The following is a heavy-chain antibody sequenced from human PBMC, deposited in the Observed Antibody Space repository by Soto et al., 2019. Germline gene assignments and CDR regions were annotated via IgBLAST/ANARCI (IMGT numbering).Heavy chain of an antibody. J-gene: IGHJ4*02. CDR3: AKWGKEIGYCSGGSCYSGLYYFDD. Sequence: LRLSCAASGFTFSSYAMSWVRQAPGKGLEWVSAISGSGGSTYYADSVKGRFTISRDNSKNTLYLQMNSLRAEDTAVYYCAKWGKEIGYCSGGSCYSGLYYFDDWGQGTLVTVSS. V-gene: IGHV3-23*01. CDR1: GFTFSSYA. D-gene: IGHD2-15*01. CDR2: ISGSGGST.